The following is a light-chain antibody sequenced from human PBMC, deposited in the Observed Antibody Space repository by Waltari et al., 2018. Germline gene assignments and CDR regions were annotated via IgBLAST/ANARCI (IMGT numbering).Light chain of an antibody. CDR2: AAS. CDR1: QGISSW. Sequence: IQMTQSPSSVSASVGDRVTITCRASQGISSWLAWYQQKPGKAPRLLIYAASALQSGVPSRFSGSGSELHFTRTINNLQPEDFATYYCQQANSFPWTFGQGTKVEIK. V-gene: IGKV1-12*01. CDR3: QQANSFPWT. J-gene: IGKJ1*01.